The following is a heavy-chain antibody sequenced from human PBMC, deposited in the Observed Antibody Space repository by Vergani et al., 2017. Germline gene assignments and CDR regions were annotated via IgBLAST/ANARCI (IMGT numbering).Heavy chain of an antibody. V-gene: IGHV3-9*01. CDR3: AKSYGYFDY. Sequence: EVQLVESGGGLVQPGRSLRLSCAASGFTFDDYAMHWVRQAPGKGLEWVSGISWNSGSIGYADSVKGRFTISRDNSKNTLYLQMNSLRAEDTAVYYCAKSYGYFDYWGQGTLVTVSS. D-gene: IGHD4-17*01. J-gene: IGHJ4*02. CDR2: ISWNSGSI. CDR1: GFTFDDYA.